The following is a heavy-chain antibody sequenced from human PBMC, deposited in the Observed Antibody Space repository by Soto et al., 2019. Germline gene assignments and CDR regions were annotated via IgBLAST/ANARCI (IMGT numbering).Heavy chain of an antibody. J-gene: IGHJ4*02. CDR1: GVSINSNVHY. V-gene: IGHV4-39*01. CDR2: IFYSGST. Sequence: SETLSLTCTVSGVSINSNVHYWGWVRQPPGKGLEWIGSIFYSGSTYHNPSLESRVSISVDTPENRFSLKVTSVTAADTGIYYCARHPFGGYAFDSWGQGXLVTVYS. D-gene: IGHD3-16*01. CDR3: ARHPFGGYAFDS.